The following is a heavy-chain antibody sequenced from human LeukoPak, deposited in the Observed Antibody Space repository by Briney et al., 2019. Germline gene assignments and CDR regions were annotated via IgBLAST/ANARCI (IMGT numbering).Heavy chain of an antibody. Sequence: SETLPLTCTVSGGSITAYYWSWIRQPPGKGLEWIGYIYHSGTTNYNPSLKSRVTISVDTSKSQFSLRLTSVTAADTAVYYCAQKAPYSPGYSQNWGQGTLVTVSS. CDR1: GGSITAYY. J-gene: IGHJ1*01. CDR2: IYHSGTT. CDR3: AQKAPYSPGYSQN. V-gene: IGHV4-59*01. D-gene: IGHD2-15*01.